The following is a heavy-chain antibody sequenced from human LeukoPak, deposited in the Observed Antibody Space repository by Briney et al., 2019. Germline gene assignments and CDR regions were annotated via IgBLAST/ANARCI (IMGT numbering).Heavy chain of an antibody. CDR1: GYTFTGYY. D-gene: IGHD2-21*01. J-gene: IGHJ5*02. CDR2: ISPNSGGT. Sequence: ASVKVSCKASGYTFTGYYMHWVRQAPGQGLEWMGWISPNSGGTIYAQKFQGRVTMTRDTSISTVYMELSRLRSDDTAVYYCARAPPIARGPFDPWGQGTLVTVSS. V-gene: IGHV1-2*02. CDR3: ARAPPIARGPFDP.